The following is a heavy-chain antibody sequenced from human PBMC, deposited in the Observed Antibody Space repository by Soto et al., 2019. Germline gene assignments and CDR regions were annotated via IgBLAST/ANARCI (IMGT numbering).Heavy chain of an antibody. CDR1: GFTVSSNY. CDR3: ARHITMDPLLVY. D-gene: IGHD3-10*01. CDR2: IYSGGST. Sequence: EVQLVESGGGLIQPGGSLRLSCAASGFTVSSNYMSWVRQAPGKGLEWVSVIYSGGSTYYADSVKGRFTISRDNSKNTVYIQMNSLRAEDTAVYYCARHITMDPLLVYWGQGTLVTVSS. V-gene: IGHV3-53*01. J-gene: IGHJ4*02.